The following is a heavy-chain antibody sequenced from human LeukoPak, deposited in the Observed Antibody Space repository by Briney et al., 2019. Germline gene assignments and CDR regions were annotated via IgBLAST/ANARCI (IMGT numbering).Heavy chain of an antibody. CDR3: ARRYCSSTSCRSFDY. J-gene: IGHJ4*02. CDR1: GFTFSSYW. V-gene: IGHV3-7*01. D-gene: IGHD2-2*01. Sequence: AGGSLRLSCAASGFTFSSYWVSWVRQAPGKGLEWVANIKQDGSEKYYVDSVKGRLTISRDNAKNSLYLQMNSLRAEDTAVYYCARRYCSSTSCRSFDYWGQGTLVTVSS. CDR2: IKQDGSEK.